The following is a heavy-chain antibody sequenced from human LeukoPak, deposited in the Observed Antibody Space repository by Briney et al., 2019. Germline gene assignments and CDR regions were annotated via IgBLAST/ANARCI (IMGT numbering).Heavy chain of an antibody. CDR3: ASQYPTHYYDSSGYFL. CDR1: GGSISSSSYY. CDR2: IYYSGST. Sequence: PSETLSLTCTVSGGSISSSSYYWGWIRQPPGKGLEWIGSIYYSGSTYYNPSLKSRVTISVDTSKNQFSLKLSSVTAADTAVYYCASQYPTHYYDSSGYFLWGQGTLVTVSS. J-gene: IGHJ4*02. D-gene: IGHD3-22*01. V-gene: IGHV4-39*07.